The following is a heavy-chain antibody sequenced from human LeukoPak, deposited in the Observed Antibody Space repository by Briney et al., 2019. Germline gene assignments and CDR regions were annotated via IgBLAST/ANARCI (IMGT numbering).Heavy chain of an antibody. J-gene: IGHJ5*02. CDR3: ARVEIARYWTEPRNWFDP. CDR2: MNPNSGNT. Sequence: AASVKVSCKASGYTFTSYDINWVRQATGQGLEWMGWMNPNSGNTGYAQKFQGRVTMTRDTSISTAYMELSRLRSDDTAVYYCARVEIARYWTEPRNWFDPWGQGTLVTVSS. V-gene: IGHV1-8*01. D-gene: IGHD1-1*01. CDR1: GYTFTSYD.